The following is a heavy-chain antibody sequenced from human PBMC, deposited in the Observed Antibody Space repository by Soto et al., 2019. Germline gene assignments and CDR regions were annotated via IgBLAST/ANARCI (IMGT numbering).Heavy chain of an antibody. J-gene: IGHJ5*02. CDR2: INAGNGNA. D-gene: IGHD3-22*01. CDR3: ARDFVSNYYDSSGYSP. V-gene: IGHV1-3*01. Sequence: ASVKVSCKASGYTFTSYAMHWVRQAPGQRLEWMGWINAGNGNAKYSQKFQGRVTITRDTSASTAYMELSSLRSEDTAVYYCARDFVSNYYDSSGYSPWGQGTLVTVSS. CDR1: GYTFTSYA.